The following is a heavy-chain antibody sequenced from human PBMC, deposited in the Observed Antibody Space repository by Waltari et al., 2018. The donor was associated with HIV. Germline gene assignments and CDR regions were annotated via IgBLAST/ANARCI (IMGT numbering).Heavy chain of an antibody. D-gene: IGHD2-15*01. CDR3: ASLLVVVAARGMDV. J-gene: IGHJ6*02. V-gene: IGHV3-53*01. CDR1: GFTVSSNY. Sequence: EVQLVESGGGLIQPGGSLRLSCAASGFTVSSNYMSWVRQAPGKGLEWVSVIYSGGSTYYADSVKGRFTISRDNSKNTLYLQMNSLRAEDTAVYYCASLLVVVAARGMDVWGQGTTVTVSS. CDR2: IYSGGST.